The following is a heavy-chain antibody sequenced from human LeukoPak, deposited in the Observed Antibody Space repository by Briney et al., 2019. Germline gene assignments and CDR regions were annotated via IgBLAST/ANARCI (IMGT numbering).Heavy chain of an antibody. V-gene: IGHV4-59*08. CDR3: ARSAAAAGKPGAVGWFDP. J-gene: IGHJ5*02. Sequence: PSETLSLTCTVSGGSISSHYWSWIRQPPGKGLEWIGYIYYSGSTNYNPSLKSRVTISVDTSKNQFSLKLSSVTAADTAVYYCARSAAAAGKPGAVGWFDPWGQGTLVTVSS. CDR2: IYYSGST. CDR1: GGSISSHY. D-gene: IGHD6-13*01.